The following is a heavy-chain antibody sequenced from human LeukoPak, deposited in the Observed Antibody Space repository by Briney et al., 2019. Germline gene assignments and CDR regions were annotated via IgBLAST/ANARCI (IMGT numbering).Heavy chain of an antibody. V-gene: IGHV3-21*06. Sequence: GGSLRLSCAVSGFTFSSCSMNWVRQAPGKGLEWVSSISSSGSYIYYADPVKGRFTISRDNAKNSLYLQMNSLRAEDTAVYYCARDREPYCTGGTCYSTGDYWGQGTLVTVSS. CDR2: ISSSGSYI. CDR1: GFTFSSCS. CDR3: ARDREPYCTGGTCYSTGDY. D-gene: IGHD2-15*01. J-gene: IGHJ4*02.